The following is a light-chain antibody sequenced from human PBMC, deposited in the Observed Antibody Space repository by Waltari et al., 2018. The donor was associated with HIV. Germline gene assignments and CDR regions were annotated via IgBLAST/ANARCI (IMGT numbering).Light chain of an antibody. Sequence: PGQSSTISCTGTSSDVGSYNLVSGYQQHPGKAPKVMIYEVSKRPSGVSNRFSGSKSGNTASLTISGLQAEYEADYYCCSYAGSSTHVVFGGGTKLTVL. CDR3: CSYAGSSTHVV. CDR1: SSDVGSYNL. V-gene: IGLV2-23*02. J-gene: IGLJ2*01. CDR2: EVS.